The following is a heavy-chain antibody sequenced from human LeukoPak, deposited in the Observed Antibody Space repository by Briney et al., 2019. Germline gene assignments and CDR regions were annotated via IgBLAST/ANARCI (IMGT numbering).Heavy chain of an antibody. CDR3: VKAYCRSTSCYYYYYGMDV. CDR1: GFTFSNYA. D-gene: IGHD2-2*01. Sequence: PGGSLRLSCSVSGFTFSNYAMHWVRQAPGKGXXXXXXXXSDGGSTYYADSVKGRFTISRDNSKNTLYLQMSSLRGEDTAVYYCVKAYCRSTSCYYYYYGMDVWGKGTTVTVSS. J-gene: IGHJ6*04. V-gene: IGHV3-64D*06. CDR2: XXSDGGST.